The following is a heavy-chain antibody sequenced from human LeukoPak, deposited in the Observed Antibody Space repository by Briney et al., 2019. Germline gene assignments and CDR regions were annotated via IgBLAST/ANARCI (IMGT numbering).Heavy chain of an antibody. CDR2: ISGSGGST. Sequence: GGSLRLSCAASGFTFSSYAMSWVRQAPGKGLEWVSGISGSGGSTYYADSVQGRFTISRDNSKNTLYLQMNSLRAEDTAVYYCARDQYYYGSGSYYFDYWGQGTLVTVSS. CDR1: GFTFSSYA. J-gene: IGHJ4*02. V-gene: IGHV3-23*01. D-gene: IGHD3-10*01. CDR3: ARDQYYYGSGSYYFDY.